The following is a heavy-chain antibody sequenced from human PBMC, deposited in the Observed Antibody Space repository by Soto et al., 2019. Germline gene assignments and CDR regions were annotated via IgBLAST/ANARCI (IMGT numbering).Heavy chain of an antibody. CDR2: IKSKSDGGTT. CDR3: TTDLWRIAVVVGSTGYFNP. Sequence: SGGSLRLSCAASGFTFSDAWMSWVRQAPGKGLDWVGRIKSKSDGGTTEYAAPVRGRFTISRDDSKNTLYLQVNSLKTEDTAVYYCTTDLWRIAVVVGSTGYFNPWGQGTPITVSS. D-gene: IGHD2-15*01. J-gene: IGHJ5*02. CDR1: GFTFSDAW. V-gene: IGHV3-15*01.